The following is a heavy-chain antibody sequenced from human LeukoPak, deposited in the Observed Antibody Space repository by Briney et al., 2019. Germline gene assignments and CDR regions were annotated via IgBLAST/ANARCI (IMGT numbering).Heavy chain of an antibody. J-gene: IGHJ6*04. CDR1: GLTFSNAW. Sequence: GGSLRLAWAAFGLTFSNAWMSWVRQAPGKGLEWVGRIKSKTEGGTTDYAAPVKGRFTISRDDSKNTLYLQMNSLRAEDTAVYYCAELGITMIGGVWGKGTTVTISS. CDR2: IKSKTEGGTT. D-gene: IGHD3-10*02. CDR3: AELGITMIGGV. V-gene: IGHV3-15*01.